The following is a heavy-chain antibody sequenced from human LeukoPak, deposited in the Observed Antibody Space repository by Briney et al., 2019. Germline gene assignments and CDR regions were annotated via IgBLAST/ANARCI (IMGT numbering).Heavy chain of an antibody. CDR3: ARQRRNGGIAASNDAFDI. CDR2: IHPGDSDT. CDR1: GYSFTSYW. J-gene: IGHJ3*02. D-gene: IGHD6-13*01. Sequence: GESLKISCKGSGYSFTSYWIGWVRQMPGKGLEWMGTIHPGDSDTRYSPSFQGQVTISADESISTAYLQWSSLKASDTAMYYCARQRRNGGIAASNDAFDIWGQGTMVTVSS. V-gene: IGHV5-51*01.